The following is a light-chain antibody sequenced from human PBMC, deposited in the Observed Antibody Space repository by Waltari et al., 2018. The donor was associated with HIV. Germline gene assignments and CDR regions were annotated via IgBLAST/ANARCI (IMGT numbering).Light chain of an antibody. Sequence: QSALTQPASVSGSLGQSITFSCTGTSSDIGGYDYVSWYQQHPGEAPKIIIYDVTKRPSGISDRFCGSKSGDTAALTISGLQAEDEADYYCTSFTTTTAWVFGGGTKLTVL. CDR2: DVT. CDR3: TSFTTTTAWV. CDR1: SSDIGGYDY. J-gene: IGLJ3*02. V-gene: IGLV2-14*03.